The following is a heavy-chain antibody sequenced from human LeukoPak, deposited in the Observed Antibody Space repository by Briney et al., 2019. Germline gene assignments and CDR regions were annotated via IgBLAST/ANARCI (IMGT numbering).Heavy chain of an antibody. V-gene: IGHV1-2*02. CDR1: GYTFTGYF. CDR3: ARVDASSLAVHY. CDR2: INPNSGGT. D-gene: IGHD6-19*01. Sequence: ASVPVSCKTSGYTFTGYFLNWVRQPPGQGLEWMGRINPNSGGTNCGQKFQDRVTLTRDTSIATAYMELTGLTSDDTAVYYWARVDASSLAVHYWGQGTLVTVSS. J-gene: IGHJ4*02.